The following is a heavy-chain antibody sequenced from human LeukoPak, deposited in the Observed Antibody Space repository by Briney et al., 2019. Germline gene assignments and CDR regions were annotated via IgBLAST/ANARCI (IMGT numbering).Heavy chain of an antibody. D-gene: IGHD3-16*01. CDR1: GFTFSSYA. CDR3: AKHPLAGGNFDY. V-gene: IGHV3-23*01. CDR2: INPNSGGP. Sequence: PGGSLRLSCAASGFTFSSYAMSWVRQTPGKGLEWLSAINPNSGGPFYAGSVQGRFTMSRDNSENTLYLQMSSLRVEDTAIYYCAKHPLAGGNFDYWGQGTLVTVSS. J-gene: IGHJ4*02.